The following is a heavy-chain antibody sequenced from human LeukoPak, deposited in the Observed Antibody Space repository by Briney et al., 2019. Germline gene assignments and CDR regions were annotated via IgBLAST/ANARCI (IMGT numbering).Heavy chain of an antibody. V-gene: IGHV1-69*01. CDR1: GGTFSSYA. Sequence: ASVKVFCKASGGTFSSYAISWVRQAPGQGLEWMGGIIPIFGTANYAQKFQGRVTITADESTSTAYMELSSLRSEDTAVYYCARAESSGPERLVLVHFDYWGQGTLVTVSS. CDR2: IIPIFGTA. D-gene: IGHD1-1*01. J-gene: IGHJ4*02. CDR3: ARAESSGPERLVLVHFDY.